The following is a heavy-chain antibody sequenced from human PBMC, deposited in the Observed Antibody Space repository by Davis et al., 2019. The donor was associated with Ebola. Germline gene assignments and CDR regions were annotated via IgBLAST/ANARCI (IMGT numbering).Heavy chain of an antibody. J-gene: IGHJ5*01. CDR1: GLTLSNAW. D-gene: IGHD6-19*01. CDR2: IKTKTAGGTT. Sequence: PGGSLRLSCAPSGLTLSNAWMSWVRPAPGKGLEWVGRIKTKTAGGTTDYAAPVKGRVTISRDDSKNTLYLQMNGLKTEDTAVYYCTTARRDSSAWFDSWGQGTLVTVSS. V-gene: IGHV3-15*01. CDR3: TTARRDSSAWFDS.